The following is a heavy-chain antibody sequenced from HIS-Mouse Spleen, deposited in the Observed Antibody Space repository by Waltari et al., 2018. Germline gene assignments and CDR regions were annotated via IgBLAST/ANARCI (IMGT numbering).Heavy chain of an antibody. CDR2: IYYSGST. J-gene: IGHJ2*01. V-gene: IGHV4-39*07. Sequence: QLQLQESGPGLVKPSETLSLTCTVSGGSITSSSDFLGWIRQPPGKGLEWIGSIYYSGSTYYNPSLKSRVTISVDTSKNQFSLKLSSVTAADTAVYYCAREIPYSSSWYDWYFDLWGRGTLVTVSS. D-gene: IGHD6-13*01. CDR1: GGSITSSSDF. CDR3: AREIPYSSSWYDWYFDL.